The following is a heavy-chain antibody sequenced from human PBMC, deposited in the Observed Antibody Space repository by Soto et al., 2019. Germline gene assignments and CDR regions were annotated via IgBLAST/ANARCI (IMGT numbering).Heavy chain of an antibody. CDR1: GGSFSGYY. CDR3: AREGIAARPRSYYYYGMDV. D-gene: IGHD6-6*01. V-gene: IGHV4-34*01. CDR2: INHSGST. Sequence: SSETLSLTCAVYGGSFSGYYWSWIRQPPGKGLEWIGEINHSGSTNYNPSLKSRVTISVDTSKNQFSLKLSSVTAADTAVYYCAREGIAARPRSYYYYGMDVWGQGTTVTVSS. J-gene: IGHJ6*02.